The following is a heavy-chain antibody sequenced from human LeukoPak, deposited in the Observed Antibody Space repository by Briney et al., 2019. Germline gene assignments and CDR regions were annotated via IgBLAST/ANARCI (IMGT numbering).Heavy chain of an antibody. V-gene: IGHV4-31*03. Sequence: SETLSLTCTVSGGSISSGSYYWSWIRQHPGKGLEWIGYIYYSGSTYYNPSLKSRVTISVDTSKNQFSLKLSSVTAADTAVYYCARVEWAYCGGDCYSKYFQHWGQGTLVTVSS. D-gene: IGHD2-21*02. CDR1: GGSISSGSYY. CDR3: ARVEWAYCGGDCYSKYFQH. J-gene: IGHJ1*01. CDR2: IYYSGST.